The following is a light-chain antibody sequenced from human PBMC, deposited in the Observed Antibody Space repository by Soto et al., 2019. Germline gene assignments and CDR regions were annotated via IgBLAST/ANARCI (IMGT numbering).Light chain of an antibody. CDR2: QDN. Sequence: SYELTQPPSVSGSPGQTASITCSGEKLGEKYACWYQQKPGQSPVVVIYQDNRRPSGIPERFSGSNSGNTATLTISGTQAMDEADYYCQAWVSNTAEFGGGTKVTVL. V-gene: IGLV3-1*01. CDR1: KLGEKY. J-gene: IGLJ3*02. CDR3: QAWVSNTAE.